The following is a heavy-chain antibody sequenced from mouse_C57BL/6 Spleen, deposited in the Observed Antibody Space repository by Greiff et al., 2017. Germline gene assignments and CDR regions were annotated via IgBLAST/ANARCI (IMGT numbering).Heavy chain of an antibody. CDR1: GYTFTDYY. Sequence: EVQLQQSGPELVKPGASVKISCKASGYTFTDYYMNWVKQSHGKSLEWIGDINPNNGGTSYNQKFKGKATLTVDKSSSTAYMELRSLTSEDSAVYYCARCDYDYHYYAMDYWGQGTSVTVSS. V-gene: IGHV1-26*01. CDR2: INPNNGGT. CDR3: ARCDYDYHYYAMDY. D-gene: IGHD2-4*01. J-gene: IGHJ4*01.